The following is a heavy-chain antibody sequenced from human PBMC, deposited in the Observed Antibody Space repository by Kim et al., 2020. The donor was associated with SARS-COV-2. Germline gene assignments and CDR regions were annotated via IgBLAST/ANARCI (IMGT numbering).Heavy chain of an antibody. Sequence: GGSLRLSCAASGFAFSNYWMHWVRQGPGKGLVWVSGISADGVTTPYVDSVKGRFTISRDNAKNTMYLQMSSLRAEDSGIYYCVTDGPGLGGDFGDWGQGTLVTVSS. CDR3: VTDGPGLGGDFGD. CDR2: ISADGVTT. CDR1: GFAFSNYW. V-gene: IGHV3-74*01. J-gene: IGHJ4*02. D-gene: IGHD1-26*01.